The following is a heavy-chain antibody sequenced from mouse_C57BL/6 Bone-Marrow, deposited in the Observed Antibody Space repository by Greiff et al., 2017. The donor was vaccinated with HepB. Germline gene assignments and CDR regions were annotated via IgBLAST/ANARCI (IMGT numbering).Heavy chain of an antibody. D-gene: IGHD1-1*01. J-gene: IGHJ1*03. Sequence: QVTLKVSGPGILQSSQTLSLTCSFSGFSLSTSGMGVSWIRQPSGKGLEWLAHIYWDDDKRYNPSLKSRLTISKDTSRNQVFLKITSVDTADTATYYCARVSLYGSSFYWYFDVWGTGTTVTVSS. CDR2: IYWDDDK. CDR3: ARVSLYGSSFYWYFDV. CDR1: GFSLSTSGMG. V-gene: IGHV8-12*01.